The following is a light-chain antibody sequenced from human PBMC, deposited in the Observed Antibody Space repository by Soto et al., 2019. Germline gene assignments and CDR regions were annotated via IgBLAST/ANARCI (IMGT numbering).Light chain of an antibody. Sequence: EIVLTQSPGTLSLSPGERATLSCRASQSLSTYSLAWYQQKPGQTPRLLIYAASTRDTDIPDRFNGSGSGTDFALTISRMETQDFAMYYCQQYGASPLTVGPGTKVDI. V-gene: IGKV3-20*01. CDR2: AAS. CDR3: QQYGASPLT. J-gene: IGKJ3*01. CDR1: QSLSTYS.